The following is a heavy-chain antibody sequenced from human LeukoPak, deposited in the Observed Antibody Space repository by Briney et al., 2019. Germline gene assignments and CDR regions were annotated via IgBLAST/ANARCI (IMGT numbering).Heavy chain of an antibody. V-gene: IGHV3-7*03. J-gene: IGHJ6*04. CDR3: AREGGESYGMDV. Sequence: SGGSLRLSCIASGFTLRNNWMSWIRQAPGKGLEWVANIKKEGSEKHYVESVKGRFTISRDNAKNSVYLQMNSLRDEDTAVYYCAREGGESYGMDVWGKGTTVTVSS. CDR1: GFTLRNNW. CDR2: IKKEGSEK. D-gene: IGHD3-10*01.